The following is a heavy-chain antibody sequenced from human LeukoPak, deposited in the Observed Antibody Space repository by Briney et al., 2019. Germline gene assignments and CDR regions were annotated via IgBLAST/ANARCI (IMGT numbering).Heavy chain of an antibody. CDR2: INHSGST. J-gene: IGHJ4*02. CDR1: GGSFSGYY. V-gene: IGHV4-34*01. Sequence: PSETLSLTCAVYGGSFSGYYWSWIRQPPGKGLEWIGEINHSGSTNYNPSLKSRVTISVDTSKNQFSLKLRSVTAADTAVYYCARGHASYSYGFRYWGQGTLVTVSS. D-gene: IGHD5-18*01. CDR3: ARGHASYSYGFRY.